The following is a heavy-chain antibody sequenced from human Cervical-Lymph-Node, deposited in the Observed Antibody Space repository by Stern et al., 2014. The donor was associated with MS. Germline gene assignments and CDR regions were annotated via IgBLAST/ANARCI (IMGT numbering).Heavy chain of an antibody. V-gene: IGHV1-69*11. D-gene: IGHD3-16*01. Sequence: QVQLVESGPVVKRPGSSVRVSCEASGVNFSSRRISWVRQAPGHGLEWMGSIILLLSTTDYAQKFQGRLAINADESTGTAYMELSGLRPEDTAIYYCATDGEQTLGLADDWGQGTLVTVAS. CDR3: ATDGEQTLGLADD. J-gene: IGHJ4*02. CDR1: GVNFSSRR. CDR2: IILLLSTT.